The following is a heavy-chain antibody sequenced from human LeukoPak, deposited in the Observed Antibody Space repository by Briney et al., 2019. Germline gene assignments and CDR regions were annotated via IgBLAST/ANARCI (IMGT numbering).Heavy chain of an antibody. J-gene: IGHJ4*02. CDR1: GGSISSSSYY. D-gene: IGHD1-14*01. Sequence: SETLSLTCTVSGGSISSSSYYWGWLRQPPGRGLEWLGNIYYSGSPYYNPSLKSRVTISVDTYKNQFSLKLSSVTAADTAVYYCACPSGNHLYSFDYWGQGTLVTVSS. CDR3: ACPSGNHLYSFDY. CDR2: IYYSGSP. V-gene: IGHV4-39*07.